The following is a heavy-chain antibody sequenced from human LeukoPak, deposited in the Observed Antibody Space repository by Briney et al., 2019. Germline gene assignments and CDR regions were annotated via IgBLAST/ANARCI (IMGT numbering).Heavy chain of an antibody. CDR2: IYTSGST. Sequence: SETLSLTCTVSGGSISSYYWSWIRQPAGKGLEWIGRIYTSGSTNYNPSLKSRVTMSVDTSKNQFSLKLSSVTAADTAVYYCARDRITTFGVVTPDRYYGMDVWGQGTTVTVSS. CDR3: ARDRITTFGVVTPDRYYGMDV. D-gene: IGHD3-3*01. V-gene: IGHV4-4*07. J-gene: IGHJ6*02. CDR1: GGSISSYY.